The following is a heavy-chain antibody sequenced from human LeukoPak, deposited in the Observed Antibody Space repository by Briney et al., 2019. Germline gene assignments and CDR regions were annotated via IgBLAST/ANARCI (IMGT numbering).Heavy chain of an antibody. V-gene: IGHV5-51*01. J-gene: IGHJ6*02. CDR3: ARPTLDYNYYHGMDV. D-gene: IGHD3-10*01. CDR1: GYSFTSYW. CDR2: IYPGDSDT. Sequence: GESLKISCKGSGYSFTSYWIGWVRQMPGKGLEWTGIIYPGDSDTRYSPSFQGQVTISADKSIRTAYLQWSSLKASDTAMYYCARPTLDYNYYHGMDVWGQGTTVTVSS.